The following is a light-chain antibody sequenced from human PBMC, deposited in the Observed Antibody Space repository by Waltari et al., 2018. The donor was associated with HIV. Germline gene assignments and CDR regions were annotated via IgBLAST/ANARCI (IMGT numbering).Light chain of an antibody. Sequence: MVMTQSPLSLSVTPGGPASISCRSSQSLLHGNGINQVDWYLQKPGQSPQLLIYLGSNRASGVPDRFSCSGSGTDFTLKISRVEAEDVGVYYCIQSLHIPWTFGQGTKVEIK. J-gene: IGKJ1*01. CDR1: QSLLHGNGINQ. V-gene: IGKV2-28*01. CDR2: LGS. CDR3: IQSLHIPWT.